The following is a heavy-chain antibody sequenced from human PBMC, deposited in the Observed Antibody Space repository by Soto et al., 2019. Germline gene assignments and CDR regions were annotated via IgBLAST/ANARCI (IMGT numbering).Heavy chain of an antibody. CDR3: ARDIRIQLGDYYYYGMDV. J-gene: IGHJ6*02. Sequence: VASVKVSCKASGGTFSSYAISWVRQAPGQGLEWMGGIIPIFGTANYAQKFQGRVTITADESTSTAYMELSSLRSEDTAVYYCARDIRIQLGDYYYYGMDVWGQGTTVTVSS. D-gene: IGHD5-18*01. V-gene: IGHV1-69*13. CDR2: IIPIFGTA. CDR1: GGTFSSYA.